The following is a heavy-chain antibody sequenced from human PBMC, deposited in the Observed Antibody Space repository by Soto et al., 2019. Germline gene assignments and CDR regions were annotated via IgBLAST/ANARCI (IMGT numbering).Heavy chain of an antibody. D-gene: IGHD6-6*01. CDR1: GYTFTSYA. V-gene: IGHV1-3*01. Sequence: GASVKVSCKASGYTFTSYAMHCVRQAPGQMLEWMGWINAGNGNTKYSQKFQGRVTITRDTSASTAYMELSSLRSEDTAVYYCASWDYSSSSQGIYAFDIWGQGTMVTVSS. J-gene: IGHJ3*02. CDR2: INAGNGNT. CDR3: ASWDYSSSSQGIYAFDI.